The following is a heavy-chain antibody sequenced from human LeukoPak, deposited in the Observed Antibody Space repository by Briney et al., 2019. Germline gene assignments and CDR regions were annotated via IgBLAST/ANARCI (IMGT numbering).Heavy chain of an antibody. J-gene: IGHJ3*02. Sequence: PGGSLRLSCAASGFTFSSYAMSWVRQAPGKGLEWVSAISGSGGSTYYADSVKGRFTISRDNSKNTLCLQMNSLRAEDTAVYYCAEDSGSYSDAFDIWGQGTMVTVSS. CDR3: AEDSGSYSDAFDI. D-gene: IGHD1-26*01. CDR1: GFTFSSYA. V-gene: IGHV3-23*01. CDR2: ISGSGGST.